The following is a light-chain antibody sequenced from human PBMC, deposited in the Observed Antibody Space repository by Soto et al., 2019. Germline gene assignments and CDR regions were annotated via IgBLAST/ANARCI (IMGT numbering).Light chain of an antibody. V-gene: IGKV1-5*01. CDR1: QRVSGC. CDR3: QQYETFSVT. CDR2: DAS. Sequence: DIQMTQSPSTLSASVGDTVTVTCRASQRVSGCLAWYQQKPGEAPKLLIYDASALPRGVPSMFSGSGSGTKFTLTIASLQPDDFATYYCQQYETFSVTFGPATKVDIK. J-gene: IGKJ1*01.